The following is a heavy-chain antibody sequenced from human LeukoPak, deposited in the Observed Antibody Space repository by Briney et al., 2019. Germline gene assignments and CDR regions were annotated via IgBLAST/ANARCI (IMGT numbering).Heavy chain of an antibody. D-gene: IGHD5-18*01. V-gene: IGHV3-30-3*01. CDR1: GFTFSSYA. CDR2: ISYDGSNK. CDR3: ARDGYGLDTPMVSTIFDC. Sequence: GRSLRLSCAASGFTFSSYAMHWVRQAPGKGLKWVAVISYDGSNKYYADSVKGRFTISRDNSKNTLYLQMNSLRTEDTAVYYCARDGYGLDTPMVSTIFDCWGQGTLVTVS. J-gene: IGHJ4*02.